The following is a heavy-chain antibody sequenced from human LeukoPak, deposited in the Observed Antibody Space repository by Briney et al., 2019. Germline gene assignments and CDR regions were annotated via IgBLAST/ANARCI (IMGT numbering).Heavy chain of an antibody. D-gene: IGHD6-6*01. CDR1: GYSFTKFW. CDR3: ARRLAASGALDY. Sequence: GESLKISCKGSGYSFTKFWIGWVRQMPGKGLEWMGIIYPGDSDTRYSPSFQGQVTLLVDKSISTAYLQWSSLEASDTAMYYCARRLAASGALDYWGQGTLVTVSS. V-gene: IGHV5-51*01. J-gene: IGHJ4*02. CDR2: IYPGDSDT.